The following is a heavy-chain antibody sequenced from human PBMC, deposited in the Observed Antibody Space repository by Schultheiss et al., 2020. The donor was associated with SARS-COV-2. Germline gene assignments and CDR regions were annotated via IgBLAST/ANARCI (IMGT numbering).Heavy chain of an antibody. J-gene: IGHJ6*03. Sequence: GGSLRLSCAASGFTFDDYAMHWVRQAPGKGLEWVSGISWNSGSIGYADSVKGRFTISRDNAKNSLYLQMNSLRAEDTAVYYCAKNSGYDFYYYYMDVWGKGTTVTV. D-gene: IGHD5-12*01. CDR3: AKNSGYDFYYYYMDV. CDR2: ISWNSGSI. CDR1: GFTFDDYA. V-gene: IGHV3-9*01.